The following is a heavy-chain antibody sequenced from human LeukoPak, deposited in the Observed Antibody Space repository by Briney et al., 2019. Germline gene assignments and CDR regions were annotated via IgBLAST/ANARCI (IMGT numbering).Heavy chain of an antibody. CDR1: GFSFSSYA. J-gene: IGHJ4*02. Sequence: GSLRLSCAASGFSFSSYAMSWVRQAPGKGLEWVSAISGSGGSTYYADSVRGRFTISRDNSKNTLYLQMNSLRAEDTAVYYCAEPEGGYYDIRPDWGQGTLVTVSS. V-gene: IGHV3-23*01. CDR3: AEPEGGYYDIRPD. CDR2: ISGSGGST. D-gene: IGHD3-22*01.